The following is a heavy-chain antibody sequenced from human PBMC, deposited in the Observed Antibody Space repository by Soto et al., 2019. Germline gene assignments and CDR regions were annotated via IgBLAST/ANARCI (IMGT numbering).Heavy chain of an antibody. CDR3: ARGPTMVRGVPRYYYYKGMDV. Sequence: EASVKVSCKASGYTFTSYAMHWVRQAPGQRLEWMGWINAGNGNTKYSQKFQGRVTITRDTSASTAYMELSSLRSEDTAVYYCARGPTMVRGVPRYYYYKGMDVWGQGTTVTVSS. V-gene: IGHV1-3*01. D-gene: IGHD3-10*01. J-gene: IGHJ6*02. CDR1: GYTFTSYA. CDR2: INAGNGNT.